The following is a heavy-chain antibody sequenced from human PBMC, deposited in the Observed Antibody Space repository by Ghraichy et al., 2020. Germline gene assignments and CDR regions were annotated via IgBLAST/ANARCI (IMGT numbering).Heavy chain of an antibody. D-gene: IGHD3-22*01. CDR2: VPSKSETI. CDR1: GFTFSDFA. CDR3: ASDIALYDSSGYFHGMDV. Sequence: GGSLRLSCTGSGFTFSDFAMNWVRQAPGKGLEWIAFVPSKSETIDYADSVRGRFTISRNNAKNSVYLEVNSLRDDDTALYYCASDIALYDSSGYFHGMDVWGQGTAVTVSS. J-gene: IGHJ6*02. V-gene: IGHV3-48*02.